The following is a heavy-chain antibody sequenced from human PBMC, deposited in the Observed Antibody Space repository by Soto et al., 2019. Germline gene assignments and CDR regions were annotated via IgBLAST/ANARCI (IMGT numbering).Heavy chain of an antibody. D-gene: IGHD3-3*01. Sequence: EVQLLDSGGGLVQPGGSLRLSCTVSGFTFGSHAMSRVRQAPGKGLECVSGISGSGGTTFYADSVKGRFTISRDNSKKTLYLQMNSLRAEDTAVYYCAKTPYDFWSSGQYLFDHWGQGTLVTVSS. CDR3: AKTPYDFWSSGQYLFDH. CDR2: ISGSGGTT. J-gene: IGHJ4*02. V-gene: IGHV3-23*01. CDR1: GFTFGSHA.